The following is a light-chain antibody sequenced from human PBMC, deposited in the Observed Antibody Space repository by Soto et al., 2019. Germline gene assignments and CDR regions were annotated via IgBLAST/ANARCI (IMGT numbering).Light chain of an antibody. J-gene: IGKJ4*01. CDR1: QSVSSTS. Sequence: EIVLTQSPGTLSFSPGERATLSCRASQSVSSTSLAWYQQKPGQAPRLLIYGASSRATAIPDRFSGSGSGTDFTLTISRLELEDFAVYYCQQYGSSPLTFGGGTKWIS. CDR3: QQYGSSPLT. V-gene: IGKV3-20*01. CDR2: GAS.